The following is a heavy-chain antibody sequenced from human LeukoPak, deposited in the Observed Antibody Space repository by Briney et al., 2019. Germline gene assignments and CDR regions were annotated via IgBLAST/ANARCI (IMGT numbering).Heavy chain of an antibody. D-gene: IGHD4-23*01. CDR3: ARQPRGTVVFDY. V-gene: IGHV5-10-1*01. CDR1: GYSFTSYW. J-gene: IGHJ4*02. CDR2: IDPRDSYT. Sequence: GESLRISCKGSGYSFTSYWISWVRPMPGKGLEWMGRIDPRDSYTNYSPSFQGHVSISADKSVSTAYLQWSSLKASDSAMYYCARQPRGTVVFDYWGQGTLVTVSS.